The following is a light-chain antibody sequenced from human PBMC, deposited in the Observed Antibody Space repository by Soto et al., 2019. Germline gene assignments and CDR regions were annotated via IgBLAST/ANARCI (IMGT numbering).Light chain of an antibody. CDR1: SSDICDYNF. Sequence: LTQPASVAGSPGQSITISCTGTSSDICDYNFVSWYQQHPGKAPRLIIFDVTNRPSGVSNRFSGSKSGITASLTISGLQTEDEADYYCSSYTSTNSLHLFGAGTKVTVL. J-gene: IGLJ1*01. CDR2: DVT. V-gene: IGLV2-14*01. CDR3: SSYTSTNSLHL.